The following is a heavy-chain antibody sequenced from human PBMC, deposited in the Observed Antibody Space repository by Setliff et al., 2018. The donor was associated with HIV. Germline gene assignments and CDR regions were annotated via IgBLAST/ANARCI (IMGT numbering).Heavy chain of an antibody. J-gene: IGHJ6*03. CDR3: ARDVPWGDYYYYMDV. Sequence: SETLSLTCTVSGGSISSYYWSWIRQTAGKGLEWIGHIYTSGSTNYNPSLKSRVTMSVDTSKNQFPLKLSSVTAADTAVYYCARDVPWGDYYYYMDVWGKGTTVTV. V-gene: IGHV4-4*07. CDR1: GGSISSYY. CDR2: IYTSGST. D-gene: IGHD3-16*01.